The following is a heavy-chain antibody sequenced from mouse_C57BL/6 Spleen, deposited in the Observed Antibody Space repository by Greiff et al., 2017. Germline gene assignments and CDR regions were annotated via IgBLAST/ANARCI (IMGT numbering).Heavy chain of an antibody. CDR2: IHPNSGST. D-gene: IGHD1-1*01. Sequence: QVQLQQPGAELVKPGASVKLSCKASGYTFTSYWMHWVKQRPGQGLEWIGMIHPNSGSTNYNEKFKSKATLTVDKSSSTAYMQLSSLTSEDSAVYYCARKDYCGSSYEDYAMDYWGQGTSVTVSS. V-gene: IGHV1-64*01. CDR3: ARKDYCGSSYEDYAMDY. CDR1: GYTFTSYW. J-gene: IGHJ4*01.